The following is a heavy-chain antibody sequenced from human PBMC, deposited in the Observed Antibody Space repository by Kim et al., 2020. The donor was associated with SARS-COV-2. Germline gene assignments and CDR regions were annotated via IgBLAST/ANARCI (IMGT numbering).Heavy chain of an antibody. D-gene: IGHD3-3*01. CDR1: GYTFTSYD. CDR2: MNPNSGNT. J-gene: IGHJ5*02. CDR3: AREGITIFGVVMAGWFDP. Sequence: ASVKVSCKASGYTFTSYDINWVRQATGQGLEWMGWMNPNSGNTGYAQKFQGRVTMTRNTSISTAYMELSSLRSEDTAVYYCAREGITIFGVVMAGWFDPWGQGTLVTGPS. V-gene: IGHV1-8*01.